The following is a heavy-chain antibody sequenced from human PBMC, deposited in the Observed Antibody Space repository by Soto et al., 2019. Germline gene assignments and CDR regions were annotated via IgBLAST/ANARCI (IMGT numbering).Heavy chain of an antibody. J-gene: IGHJ5*02. CDR2: ISAYNGNT. D-gene: IGHD6-19*01. V-gene: IGHV1-18*01. Sequence: ASVKVSCKASGYTFTSYGISWVRQAPGQGLEWMGWISAYNGNTNYTQKLQSRVTITTDTSTGTAYMGLRSLISDGTAVYFGARATLQRGSGCYADNWFEPWGQGTLVIVTP. CDR3: ARATLQRGSGCYADNWFEP. CDR1: GYTFTSYG.